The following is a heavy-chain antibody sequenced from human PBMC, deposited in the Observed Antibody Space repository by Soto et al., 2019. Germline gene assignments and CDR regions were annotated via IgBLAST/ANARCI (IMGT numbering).Heavy chain of an antibody. D-gene: IGHD5-18*01. Sequence: PSETLSLTCTVSGGSISRYYWSWIRQPPGKGLEWIGYIYYSGSTNYNPSLKSRVTISVDTSKNQFSLKLSSVTAADTAVYYCARVGGVVYSYGYHREALAYCGQGTL. J-gene: IGHJ4*01. V-gene: IGHV4-59*01. CDR3: ARVGGVVYSYGYHREALAY. CDR1: GGSISRYY. CDR2: IYYSGST.